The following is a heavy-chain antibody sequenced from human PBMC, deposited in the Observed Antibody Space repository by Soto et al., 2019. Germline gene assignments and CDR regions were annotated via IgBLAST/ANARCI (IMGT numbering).Heavy chain of an antibody. Sequence: NPSETLSLTCTVSGGSISSYYWSWIRQPPGKGLEWIGYIYYSGSTNYNPSLKSRVTISVDTSKNQFSLKLSSVTAADTAVYYCARQLPVDPYYFDYWGQGTLVTVSS. CDR1: GGSISSYY. CDR2: IYYSGST. CDR3: ARQLPVDPYYFDY. V-gene: IGHV4-59*01. J-gene: IGHJ4*02. D-gene: IGHD1-7*01.